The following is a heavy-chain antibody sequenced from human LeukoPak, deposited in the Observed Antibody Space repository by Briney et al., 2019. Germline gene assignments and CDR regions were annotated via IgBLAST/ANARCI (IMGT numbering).Heavy chain of an antibody. D-gene: IGHD5-24*01. V-gene: IGHV3-7*01. CDR3: ARETPRRGETRDGYR. CDR1: GFTFSSYG. Sequence: GGSLRLSCAASGFTFSSYGMHWVRQPPGTGLECLANIKEDGSETYYADSVKGRFTISRDNPKNLLFLQINSLRVEDTAVYYCARETPRRGETRDGYRWGQGTVVTVSS. CDR2: IKEDGSET. J-gene: IGHJ4*02.